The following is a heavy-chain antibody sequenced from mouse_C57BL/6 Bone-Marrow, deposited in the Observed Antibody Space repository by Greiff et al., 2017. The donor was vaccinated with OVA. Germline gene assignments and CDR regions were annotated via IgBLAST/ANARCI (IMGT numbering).Heavy chain of an antibody. CDR1: GFTFSNYW. CDR3: TGPRDYDGRLAD. CDR2: IRLKSDNYAT. J-gene: IGHJ3*01. V-gene: IGHV6-3*01. Sequence: EVQGVESGGGLVQPGGSMKLSCVASGFTFSNYWMNWVRQSPETGLEWVAQIRLKSDNYATHSAESVKGRFTISRDDSKSSVYLQMNNLRAEDTGIYYCTGPRDYDGRLADWGQGTLVTVSA. D-gene: IGHD2-4*01.